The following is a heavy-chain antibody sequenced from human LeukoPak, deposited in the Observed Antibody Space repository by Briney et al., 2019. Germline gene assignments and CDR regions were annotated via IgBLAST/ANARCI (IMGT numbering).Heavy chain of an antibody. Sequence: AETLSLTCTVSGGSMRSNSFYWGWIRQSPGKGLEWIANINYGGHTYYNPSVKSRVTLSVDVSKNRFSLNLTSVTAADTALYFCGRTHFDSLGWFDPWGQGIQVIVSS. V-gene: IGHV4-39*07. D-gene: IGHD3-9*01. J-gene: IGHJ5*02. CDR3: GRTHFDSLGWFDP. CDR1: GGSMRSNSFY. CDR2: INYGGHT.